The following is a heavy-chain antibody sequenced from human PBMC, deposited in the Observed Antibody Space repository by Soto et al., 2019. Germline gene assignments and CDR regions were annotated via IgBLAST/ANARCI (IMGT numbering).Heavy chain of an antibody. Sequence: EVQLVESGGGLVQPGGSLRLSCAASGLTFSSYWMHWVRQAPGKGLVWVSRINSAGSSTSYADSVKGRFTISRDNAENTLYLQMNSLRAEDTAVYYCALSHTVTTDYWGQGTLVTVSS. V-gene: IGHV3-74*01. CDR3: ALSHTVTTDY. D-gene: IGHD4-17*01. CDR2: INSAGSST. CDR1: GLTFSSYW. J-gene: IGHJ4*02.